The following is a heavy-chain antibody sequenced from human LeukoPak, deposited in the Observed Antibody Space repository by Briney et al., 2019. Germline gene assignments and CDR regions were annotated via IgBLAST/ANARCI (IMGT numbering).Heavy chain of an antibody. CDR2: IIPIFGTA. V-gene: IGHV1-69*05. J-gene: IGHJ4*02. Sequence: GSSVKVSCKASGDTFSSYAISWVRQAPGQGLEWMGGIIPIFGTANYAQKFQGRVTITTDESTGTAYMGLSSLRSEDTAVYYCARQADLLRHFDSLLSGTDFDYWGQGTLVTVSS. CDR1: GDTFSSYA. D-gene: IGHD3-9*01. CDR3: ARQADLLRHFDSLLSGTDFDY.